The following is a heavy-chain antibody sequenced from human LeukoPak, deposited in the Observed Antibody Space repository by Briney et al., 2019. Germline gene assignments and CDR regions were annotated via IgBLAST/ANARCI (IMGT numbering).Heavy chain of an antibody. Sequence: ASVKVSCKASGYTFTSYDINWVRQATGQGLEWMGWMNPNSGNTGYARKFQGRVTMTRNTSISTAYMELSSLRSEDTAVYYCARGRRIVGATVGFNYWGQGTLVTVSS. CDR3: ARGRRIVGATVGFNY. D-gene: IGHD1-26*01. CDR1: GYTFTSYD. J-gene: IGHJ4*02. V-gene: IGHV1-8*01. CDR2: MNPNSGNT.